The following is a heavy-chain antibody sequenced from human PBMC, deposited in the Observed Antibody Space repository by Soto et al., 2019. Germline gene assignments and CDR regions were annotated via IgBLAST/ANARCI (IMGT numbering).Heavy chain of an antibody. CDR2: FRTGGDGGTA. V-gene: IGHV3-23*01. Sequence: PGGSLRLSCAASGFTFSSYSMSWVRQAPGKGLEWVTSFRTGGDGGTAYYANSVKGRFTITRDNSKNTLFLQMNSLRAEDTAIYYCAKKVNSGPGSQYFDYWGQGTLVTVSS. CDR3: AKKVNSGPGSQYFDY. CDR1: GFTFSSYS. D-gene: IGHD1-1*01. J-gene: IGHJ4*02.